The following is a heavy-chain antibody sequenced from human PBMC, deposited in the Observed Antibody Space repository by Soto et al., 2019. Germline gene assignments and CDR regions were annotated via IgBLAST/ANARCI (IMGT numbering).Heavy chain of an antibody. D-gene: IGHD3-22*01. J-gene: IGHJ3*02. CDR2: IIPIFGIA. CDR3: ARAPAQHYYDSSGYQTPDAFDI. V-gene: IGHV1-69*10. Sequence: ASVKVSCKASGGTFSSYAISWVRQAPGQGLEWMGGIIPIFGIANYAQKFQGRVKITADKSTSTAYMELSSLRSEDTAVYYCARAPAQHYYDSSGYQTPDAFDIWGQGTMVTVSS. CDR1: GGTFSSYA.